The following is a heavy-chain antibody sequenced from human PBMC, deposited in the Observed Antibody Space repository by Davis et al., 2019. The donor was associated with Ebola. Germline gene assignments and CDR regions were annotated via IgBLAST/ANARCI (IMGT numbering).Heavy chain of an antibody. V-gene: IGHV3-23*01. CDR2: ISGSGGST. CDR1: GFTFSSYA. CDR3: AKDRPRYCSGGSCYHDY. D-gene: IGHD2-15*01. Sequence: GESLKISCAASGFTFSSYAMSWVRQAPGKGLEWVSAISGSGGSTYYADSVKGRFTISRDNSKNTLYLQMNSLRAEDTAVYYCAKDRPRYCSGGSCYHDYWGQGTLVTVSS. J-gene: IGHJ4*02.